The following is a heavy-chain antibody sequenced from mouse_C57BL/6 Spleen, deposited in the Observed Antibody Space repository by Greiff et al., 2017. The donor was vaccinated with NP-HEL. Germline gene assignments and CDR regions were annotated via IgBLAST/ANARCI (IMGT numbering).Heavy chain of an antibody. D-gene: IGHD1-1*01. V-gene: IGHV1-69*01. CDR2: IDPSDSYT. CDR3: ARSPHYGGSSRYFDV. CDR1: GYTFTSYW. Sequence: VQLQQPGAELVMPGASVKLSCKASGYTFTSYWMHWVKQRPGQGLEWIGEIDPSDSYTNYNQKFKGKSTLTVDKSSITAYMQLSSLTSEDSAVYYCARSPHYGGSSRYFDVWGTGTTVTVSS. J-gene: IGHJ1*03.